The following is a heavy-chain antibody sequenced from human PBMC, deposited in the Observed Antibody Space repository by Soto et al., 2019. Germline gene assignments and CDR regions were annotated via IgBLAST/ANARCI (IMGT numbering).Heavy chain of an antibody. CDR1: GFTFSSYG. V-gene: IGHV3-30*18. Sequence: GSLRLSCAASGFTFSSYGMHWVRQAPGKGLEWVAVISYDGSNKYYADSVKGRFTISRDNSKNTLYLQMNSLRAEDTAVYYCAKDASIAGYFDYWGQGTLVTVSS. D-gene: IGHD6-13*01. CDR2: ISYDGSNK. CDR3: AKDASIAGYFDY. J-gene: IGHJ4*02.